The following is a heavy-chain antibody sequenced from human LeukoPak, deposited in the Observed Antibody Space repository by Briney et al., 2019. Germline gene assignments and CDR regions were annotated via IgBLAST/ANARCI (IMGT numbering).Heavy chain of an antibody. CDR2: IYTSGST. V-gene: IGHV4-4*07. CDR1: GGSISSYY. D-gene: IGHD2-2*02. Sequence: PSETLSLTCTVPGGSISSYYWSWIRQPAGKGLEWIGRIYTSGSTNYNPSLKSRVTMSVDTSKNPFSLKLSSVTAADTAVYYCARETHCSSTSCYTARREYYFDYWGQGTLVTVSS. J-gene: IGHJ4*02. CDR3: ARETHCSSTSCYTARREYYFDY.